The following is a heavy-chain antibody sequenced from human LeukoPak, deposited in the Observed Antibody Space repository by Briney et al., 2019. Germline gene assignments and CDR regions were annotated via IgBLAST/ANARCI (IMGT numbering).Heavy chain of an antibody. Sequence: GESLKISCKGSGYSFTSYWIGWVRQMPGKGLEWMGIIYPGDSDTRYSPSFQGQVTISADKSISTAYLQWSSLKASDTAMYYCARWYSSGWYERGFFDYWGQGTLVTVSS. CDR1: GYSFTSYW. D-gene: IGHD6-19*01. J-gene: IGHJ4*02. CDR2: IYPGDSDT. V-gene: IGHV5-51*01. CDR3: ARWYSSGWYERGFFDY.